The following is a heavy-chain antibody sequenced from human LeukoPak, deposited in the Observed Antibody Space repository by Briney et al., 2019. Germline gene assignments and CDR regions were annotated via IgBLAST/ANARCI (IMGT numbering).Heavy chain of an antibody. J-gene: IGHJ4*02. V-gene: IGHV1-18*01. CDR3: ARDLAPEILLYSGSYRAFDS. D-gene: IGHD1-26*01. Sequence: ASVKVSCKASGYTFTSYGISWVRQAPGQGLEWMGWISAYNGNTNYAQKLQGRVTMTTDTSTSTAYMELRSLRSDDTAVYYCARDLAPEILLYSGSYRAFDSGGQGPLVTVSS. CDR1: GYTFTSYG. CDR2: ISAYNGNT.